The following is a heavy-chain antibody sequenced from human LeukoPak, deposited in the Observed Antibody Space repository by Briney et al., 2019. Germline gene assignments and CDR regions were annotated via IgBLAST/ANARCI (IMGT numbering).Heavy chain of an antibody. CDR2: IIPILGIA. J-gene: IGHJ4*02. Sequence: SVKVSCKASGGTFSSYTISWVRQAPGEGLEWMGRIIPILGIANYAQKFQGRVTITADKSTSTAYMELSSLRSEDTAVYYCASGVYDSSGYSDFDYWGQGTLVTVSS. CDR3: ASGVYDSSGYSDFDY. CDR1: GGTFSSYT. D-gene: IGHD3-22*01. V-gene: IGHV1-69*02.